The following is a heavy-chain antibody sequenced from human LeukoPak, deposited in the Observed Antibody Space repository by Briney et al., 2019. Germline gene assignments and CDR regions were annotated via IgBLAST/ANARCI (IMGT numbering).Heavy chain of an antibody. Sequence: ASVKVSCKASGYTFTSYGISWVRQAPGQGLEWMGWISAYNGNTNYAQKLQGRVTMTTDTSTSTAYMELRSLRSDDTAVYYCAREAYSSSWFQYNWFDPWGQGTLVTVSS. CDR1: GYTFTSYG. J-gene: IGHJ5*02. V-gene: IGHV1-18*01. D-gene: IGHD6-13*01. CDR2: ISAYNGNT. CDR3: AREAYSSSWFQYNWFDP.